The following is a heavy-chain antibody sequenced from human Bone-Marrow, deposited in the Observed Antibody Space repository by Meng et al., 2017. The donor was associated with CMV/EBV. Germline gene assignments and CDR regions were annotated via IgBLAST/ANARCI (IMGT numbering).Heavy chain of an antibody. V-gene: IGHV1-18*01. CDR3: ARDGEYCSGGSCQNYYYYGMAV. CDR1: GYTFTSYG. J-gene: IGHJ6*01. Sequence: ASVKVSCKASGYTFTSYGISWVRQAPGQGLEWMGWISAYNGNTNYAQKLQGRVTMTTDTSTSTAYMELRSLRSDDTAVYYCARDGEYCSGGSCQNYYYYGMAVWGQGNTVTFSS. D-gene: IGHD2-15*01. CDR2: ISAYNGNT.